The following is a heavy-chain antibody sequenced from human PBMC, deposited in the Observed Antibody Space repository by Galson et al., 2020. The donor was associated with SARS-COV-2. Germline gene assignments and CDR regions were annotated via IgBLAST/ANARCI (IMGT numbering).Heavy chain of an antibody. CDR3: ARAGGDILTGYYPYYYYYGMDV. V-gene: IGHV1-2*02. J-gene: IGHJ6*02. CDR1: GYTFTGYY. Sequence: ASVKVSCKASGYTFTGYYMHWVRQAPGQGLEWMGWINPNSGGTNYAQKFQGRVTMTRDTSISTAYMELSRLRSDDTAVYYCARAGGDILTGYYPYYYYYGMDVWGQGTTVTVSS. D-gene: IGHD3-9*01. CDR2: INPNSGGT.